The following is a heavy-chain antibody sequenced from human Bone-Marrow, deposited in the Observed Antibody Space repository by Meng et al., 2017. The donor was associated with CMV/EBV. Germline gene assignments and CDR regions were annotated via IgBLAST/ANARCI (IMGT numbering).Heavy chain of an antibody. CDR1: GFTFSSYA. CDR2: ISYDGSNK. Sequence: GESLKISCAASGFTFSSYAMHWVRQAPGKGLEWVAVISYDGSNKYYADSVKGRFTISRDNSKNTLYLQMNSLRAEDTAVYFCASASTLGVTFDIWGQGTMVTVSS. V-gene: IGHV3-30*04. J-gene: IGHJ3*02. D-gene: IGHD3-16*01. CDR3: ASASTLGVTFDI.